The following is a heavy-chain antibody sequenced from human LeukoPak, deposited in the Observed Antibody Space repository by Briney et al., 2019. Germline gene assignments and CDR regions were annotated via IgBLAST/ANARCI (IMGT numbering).Heavy chain of an antibody. CDR2: IYYSGST. J-gene: IGHJ1*01. V-gene: IGHV4-59*01. CDR1: GGSISSYY. Sequence: PSETLSLICTVSGGSISSYYWSWIRQPPGKGLEWIGYIYYSGSTNYNPSLKSRVTISVDTSKNQFSLKLSSVTAADTAVYYCAGKGYCSGGSCYAEYFQHWGQGTLVTVSS. CDR3: AGKGYCSGGSCYAEYFQH. D-gene: IGHD2-15*01.